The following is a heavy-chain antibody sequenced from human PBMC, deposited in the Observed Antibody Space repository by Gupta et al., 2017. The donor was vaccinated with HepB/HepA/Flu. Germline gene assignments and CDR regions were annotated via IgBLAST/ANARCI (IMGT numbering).Heavy chain of an antibody. CDR1: GFTFSSYA. CDR2: ISGSGGST. J-gene: IGHJ4*02. CDR3: AKNPESGYAGECYFDY. Sequence: EVQLLESGGGLVQPGGSLRLSCAASGFTFSSYAMSWVRQAPGKGLEWVSAISGSGGSTYYADSVKGRFTISRDNSKNTLYLQMNSLRAEDTAVYYCAKNPESGYAGECYFDYWGQGTLVTVSS. V-gene: IGHV3-23*01. D-gene: IGHD2-2*01.